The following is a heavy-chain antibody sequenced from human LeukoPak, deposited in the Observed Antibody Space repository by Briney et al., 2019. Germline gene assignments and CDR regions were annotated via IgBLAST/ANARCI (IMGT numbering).Heavy chain of an antibody. D-gene: IGHD3-22*01. CDR2: ISAYNGNT. J-gene: IGHJ4*02. V-gene: IGHV1-18*01. CDR3: ARDGYITMIVVVPGPFDY. Sequence: ASVKVSCKASGYTFTSYGISWVRQAPGQGLEWMGWISAYNGNTNYAQKLQGRVTMTTDTSTSTAYMELRSLRSDDTAVYYCARDGYITMIVVVPGPFDYWGQGTLVTVSS. CDR1: GYTFTSYG.